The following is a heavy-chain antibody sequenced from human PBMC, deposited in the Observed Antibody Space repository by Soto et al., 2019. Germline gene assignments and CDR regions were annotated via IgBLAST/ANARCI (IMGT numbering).Heavy chain of an antibody. CDR1: GYTFTRYY. V-gene: IGHV1-46*01. J-gene: IGHJ4*02. D-gene: IGHD4-17*01. Sequence: QVQLVQSGAEVKKPGASVKVSCKASGYTFTRYYIHWVRQAPGQGLEWMGIVNPSGDNTNYAQKFRGRVTMTRDTSTNTVHMELSILRSEDTAVYFCARELGGTTVNTLFDHWGQGTVVTVSS. CDR2: VNPSGDNT. CDR3: ARELGGTTVNTLFDH.